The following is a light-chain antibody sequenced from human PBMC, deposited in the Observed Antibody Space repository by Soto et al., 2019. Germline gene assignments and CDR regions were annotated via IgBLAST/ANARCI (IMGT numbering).Light chain of an antibody. V-gene: IGLV2-14*01. CDR1: SSDVGGYNY. J-gene: IGLJ1*01. CDR3: SSYTSSSTLYV. Sequence: QSALTSPAPVFGSPGLSITISCTGTSSDVGGYNYVSWYQQHPGKAPKLMIYDVSNRPSGVSNRFSGSKSGNTASLTISGLQAEDEADYYCSSYTSSSTLYVFGTGTKVTVL. CDR2: DVS.